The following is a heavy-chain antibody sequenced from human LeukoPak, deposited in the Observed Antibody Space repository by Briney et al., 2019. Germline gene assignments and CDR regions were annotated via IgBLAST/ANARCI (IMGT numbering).Heavy chain of an antibody. CDR1: GYTLTELS. J-gene: IGHJ3*02. CDR3: ATVSRLVVVPAAIRSNDAFDI. CDR2: FDPEDGET. D-gene: IGHD2-2*02. Sequence: VASVKVSCKVSGYTLTELSMHWVRQAPGKGLEWMGGFDPEDGETIYAQKFQGRVTMTEDTSTDTAYMELSSLRSEDTAVYYCATVSRLVVVPAAIRSNDAFDIWGQGTMVTVSS. V-gene: IGHV1-24*01.